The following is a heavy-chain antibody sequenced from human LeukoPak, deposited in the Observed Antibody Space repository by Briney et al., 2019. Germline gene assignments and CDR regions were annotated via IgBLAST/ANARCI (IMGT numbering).Heavy chain of an antibody. Sequence: SETLSLTCAVYGGSFSGYYWSWIRQPPGKGLEWIGEINHSGSTNYNPSLRSRVAISADTSKNQFTLNLNSVTAADTAVYYCARGRVYGSGSYYETWGQGTLVTVSS. J-gene: IGHJ5*02. CDR1: GGSFSGYY. CDR3: ARGRVYGSGSYYET. D-gene: IGHD3-10*01. CDR2: INHSGST. V-gene: IGHV4-34*01.